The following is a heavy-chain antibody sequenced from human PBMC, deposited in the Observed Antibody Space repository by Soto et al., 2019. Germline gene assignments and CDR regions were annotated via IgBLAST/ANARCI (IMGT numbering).Heavy chain of an antibody. CDR2: ISHSGFT. CDR3: VRADCRRSNCGLDP. V-gene: IGHV4-34*01. J-gene: IGHJ5*02. D-gene: IGHD2-2*01. Sequence: QVQLQEWGAGLLKPSETLSLTCDVYNGSLSGYYWNWIRQPPEKGLEWIGEISHSGFTNYNSSLKSRISMSLDTSKNQFSLKLSSVTAADTAVYYCVRADCRRSNCGLDPWGQGIQVTVSS. CDR1: NGSLSGYY.